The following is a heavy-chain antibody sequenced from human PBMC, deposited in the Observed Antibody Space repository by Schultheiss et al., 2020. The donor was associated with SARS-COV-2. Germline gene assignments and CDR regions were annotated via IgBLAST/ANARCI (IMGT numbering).Heavy chain of an antibody. V-gene: IGHV4-31*01. CDR3: ARHMATFFDY. J-gene: IGHJ4*02. CDR1: GGSISSGGYY. D-gene: IGHD2-21*01. Sequence: SETLSLTCTVSGGSISSGGYYWSWIRQHPGKGLEWIGYIYYSGSTYYNPSLKSLVTISVDTSKNQFSLKLSSVTAADTAVYYCARHMATFFDYWGQGTLVTVSS. CDR2: IYYSGST.